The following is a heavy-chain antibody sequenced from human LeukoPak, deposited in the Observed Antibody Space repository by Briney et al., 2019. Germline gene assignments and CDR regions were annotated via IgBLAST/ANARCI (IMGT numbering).Heavy chain of an antibody. CDR1: GFTFSSYA. CDR2: ISYDGSNK. CDR3: ANCLSLMGGGDCYSVY. J-gene: IGHJ4*02. V-gene: IGHV3-30*04. Sequence: PGRSLRLSCAASGFTFSSYAMHWVRQAPGKGLEWVAVISYDGSNKYYADSVKGRFTISRDNSKNTLYLQMNNLRAEDTAVYYCANCLSLMGGGDCYSVYWGQGTLVTVSS. D-gene: IGHD2-21*01.